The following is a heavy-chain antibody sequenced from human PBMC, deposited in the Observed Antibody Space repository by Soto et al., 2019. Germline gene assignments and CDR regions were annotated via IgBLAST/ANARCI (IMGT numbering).Heavy chain of an antibody. J-gene: IGHJ5*02. CDR1: GFTVNTSA. CDR2: IIGSGYST. CDR3: AKDRGWLDP. V-gene: IGHV3-23*01. Sequence: GFTVNTSARKWVRQAPGKGLEWVSGIIGSGYSTYYADSVKGRFTISRDNPKNTLYLQMNSLRAEDTAIYYCAKDRGWLDPWGQGTLFT.